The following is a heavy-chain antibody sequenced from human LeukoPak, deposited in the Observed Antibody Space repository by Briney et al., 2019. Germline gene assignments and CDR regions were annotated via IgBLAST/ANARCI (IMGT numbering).Heavy chain of an antibody. Sequence: ASVKVFCKASGYTFTSYDINWVRQATGQGLEWMGWMNPNSGNTGYAQKFQGRVTMTRDTSISTAYMELSRLRSDDTAVYYCARVCSAAGTGSRYYFDYWGQGTLVTVSS. CDR1: GYTFTSYD. D-gene: IGHD6-13*01. V-gene: IGHV1-8*01. CDR3: ARVCSAAGTGSRYYFDY. CDR2: MNPNSGNT. J-gene: IGHJ4*02.